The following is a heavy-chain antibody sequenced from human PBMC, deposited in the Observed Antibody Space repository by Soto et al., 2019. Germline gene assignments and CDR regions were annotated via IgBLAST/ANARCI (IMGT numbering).Heavy chain of an antibody. D-gene: IGHD1-26*01. V-gene: IGHV1-69*13. CDR1: GGTFSSYA. CDR2: IIPIFGTA. J-gene: IGHJ6*02. CDR3: AREWDPETHGMDV. Sequence: SVKVSCKASGGTFSSYAISWVRQAPGQGLEWMGGIIPIFGTANYAQKFQGRVTITADESTSTAYMELSSLRSEDTAVYYCAREWDPETHGMDVWGQGTTVTVSS.